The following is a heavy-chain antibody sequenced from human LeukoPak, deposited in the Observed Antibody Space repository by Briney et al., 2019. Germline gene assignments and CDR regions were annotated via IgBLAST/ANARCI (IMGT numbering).Heavy chain of an antibody. D-gene: IGHD5-12*01. CDR3: ASEMRGYSGYAL. V-gene: IGHV4-59*08. J-gene: IGHJ4*02. CDR2: IYYSGST. Sequence: SETLSLTCTVSGGSISSYYWSWIRQPPGKGLEWIGYIYYSGSTNYNPSLKSRVTISVDTSKNQFSLNLNSVTAADTAVYYCASEMRGYSGYALWGQGTLVTVSS. CDR1: GGSISSYY.